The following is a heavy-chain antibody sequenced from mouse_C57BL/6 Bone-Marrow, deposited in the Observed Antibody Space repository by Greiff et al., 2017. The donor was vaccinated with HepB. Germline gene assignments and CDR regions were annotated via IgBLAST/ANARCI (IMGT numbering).Heavy chain of an antibody. J-gene: IGHJ4*01. D-gene: IGHD2-4*01. Sequence: EVQGVESGGGLVQPGGSLKLSCAASGFTFSDYGMAWVRQAPRKGPEWVAFISNLAYSIYYADSVTGRFTISRENAKNTLYLEMSSLRSEDTAMYYCARKQHYDYDYAMDYWGQGTSVTVSS. CDR2: ISNLAYSI. CDR3: ARKQHYDYDYAMDY. CDR1: GFTFSDYG. V-gene: IGHV5-15*01.